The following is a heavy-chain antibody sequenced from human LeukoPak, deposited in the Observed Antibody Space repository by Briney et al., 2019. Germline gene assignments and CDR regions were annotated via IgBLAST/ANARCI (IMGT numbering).Heavy chain of an antibody. CDR2: ISSNGGST. D-gene: IGHD6-19*01. Sequence: GGSLRLSCAASGFTFSSYAMHWVRQAPGKGLEYVSAISSNGGSTYYANSVKGRFTISRDNSKNTLYLQMGSLRAEDMAVYYCARRAVAGSFDYWGQGTLVTVSS. J-gene: IGHJ4*02. CDR1: GFTFSSYA. CDR3: ARRAVAGSFDY. V-gene: IGHV3-64*01.